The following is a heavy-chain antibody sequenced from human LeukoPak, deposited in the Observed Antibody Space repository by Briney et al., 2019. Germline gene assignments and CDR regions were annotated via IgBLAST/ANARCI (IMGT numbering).Heavy chain of an antibody. J-gene: IGHJ4*02. Sequence: ASVKVSCKASGYTFTGYYMHWVRQAPGKGLEWMGGFDPEDGETIYAQKFQGRVTMTEDTSTDTAYMELTSLRSDDTAVYYCARSYGGNEYYFDYWGQGTLVTVSS. CDR3: ARSYGGNEYYFDY. D-gene: IGHD4-23*01. CDR1: GYTFTGYY. CDR2: FDPEDGET. V-gene: IGHV1-24*01.